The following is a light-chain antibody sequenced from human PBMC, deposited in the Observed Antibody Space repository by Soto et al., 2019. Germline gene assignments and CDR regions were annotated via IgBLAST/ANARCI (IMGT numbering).Light chain of an antibody. J-gene: IGKJ1*01. CDR1: QSVDSTF. CDR2: GAS. Sequence: EVVLTQSPGSLSLSPGQRATLSCRASQSVDSTFFAWYQKKPGQAPRLLIYGASKRATGIPDRFSGSGPGTDFTLIISRLEPEDFAVYYCQQYMSSVTFGQGTKVEIK. V-gene: IGKV3-20*01. CDR3: QQYMSSVT.